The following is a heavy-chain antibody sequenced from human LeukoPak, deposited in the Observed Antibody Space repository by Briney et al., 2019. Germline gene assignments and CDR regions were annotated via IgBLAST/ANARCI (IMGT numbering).Heavy chain of an antibody. CDR1: GGSISSRTHY. Sequence: PSETLSLTCSVSGGSISSRTHYWAWIRQPPGKGLVWIGSINYSGKLTYNPSLKSRVTVSIDTSKNQFSLTLSSVTAADTAVYYCARDFGDWRTDYWGQGTLVTVSS. CDR3: ARDFGDWRTDY. CDR2: INYSGKL. V-gene: IGHV4-39*07. D-gene: IGHD2-21*02. J-gene: IGHJ4*02.